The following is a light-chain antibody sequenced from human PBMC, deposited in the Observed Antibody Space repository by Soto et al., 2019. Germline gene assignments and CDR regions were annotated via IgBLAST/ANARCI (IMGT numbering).Light chain of an antibody. Sequence: MVLTQSPATLSLSPGERASLSCRASQSVSSYLAWYQQKPGQAPRLLIYDASNRATGIPARFSGSGSGTDFTLTISSLEPEDFAVYYCQQRKTFGQGTKVDIK. CDR2: DAS. CDR3: QQRKT. J-gene: IGKJ1*01. V-gene: IGKV3-11*01. CDR1: QSVSSY.